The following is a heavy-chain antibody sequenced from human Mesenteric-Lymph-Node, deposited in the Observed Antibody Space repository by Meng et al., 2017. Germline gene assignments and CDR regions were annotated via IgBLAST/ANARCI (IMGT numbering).Heavy chain of an antibody. J-gene: IGHJ5*02. D-gene: IGHD5-12*01. CDR3: ARADRGYSGYDYWFDP. V-gene: IGHV3-48*03. CDR1: GFTFSSYE. Sequence: SLKISCAASGFTFSSYEMNWVRQAPGKGLEWVSYISSSGSTIYYADSVKGRFTISRDNAKNSLYLQMNSLRAEDTAVYYCARADRGYSGYDYWFDPWGQGTLVTVSS. CDR2: ISSSGSTI.